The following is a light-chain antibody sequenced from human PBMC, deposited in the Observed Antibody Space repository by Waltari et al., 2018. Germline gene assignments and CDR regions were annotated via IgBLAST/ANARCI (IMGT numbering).Light chain of an antibody. V-gene: IGKV3-20*01. CDR1: QSVGRS. Sequence: EIVLTQSPGTLSLSPGERATLSCRASQSVGRSLAWYQQKLGQAPRLLIYDTAIRATGTPGRFSGSGSGTDFSLAISSLEPEDFAVYFCQHYVNLPVTFGQGTKVEI. CDR3: QHYVNLPVT. J-gene: IGKJ1*01. CDR2: DTA.